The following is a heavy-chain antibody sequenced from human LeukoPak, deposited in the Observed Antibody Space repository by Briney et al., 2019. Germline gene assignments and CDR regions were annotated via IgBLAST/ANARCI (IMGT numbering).Heavy chain of an antibody. CDR2: INPSGGST. Sequence: GASVKVSCKASGYTFTSYYMHWVRQAPGQGLEWMGIINPSGGSTSYAQKFQGRVTMTRDTSTSTVYMELSSLRSEDTAVYYCARDGQGGIAARPAYYFDYWGQGTLVTVSS. V-gene: IGHV1-46*01. J-gene: IGHJ4*02. D-gene: IGHD6-6*01. CDR1: GYTFTSYY. CDR3: ARDGQGGIAARPAYYFDY.